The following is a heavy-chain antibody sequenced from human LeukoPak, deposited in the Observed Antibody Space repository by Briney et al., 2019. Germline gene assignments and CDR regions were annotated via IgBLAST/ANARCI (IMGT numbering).Heavy chain of an antibody. V-gene: IGHV4-30-4*01. CDR1: GGSISSGDYY. D-gene: IGHD4-17*01. Sequence: ASETLSLTCTVSGGSISSGDYYWSWIRQPPGKGLECIGYIYYSGSSYYNPSLKSRVTMSVDTSKNQFSLKLSSVTAADTALYYCASLNGDPSYWSFDLWGRGTLVTVSS. CDR2: IYYSGSS. J-gene: IGHJ2*01. CDR3: ASLNGDPSYWSFDL.